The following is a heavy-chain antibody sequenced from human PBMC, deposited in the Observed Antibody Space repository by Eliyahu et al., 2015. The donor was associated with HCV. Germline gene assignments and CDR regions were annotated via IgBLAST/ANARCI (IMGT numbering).Heavy chain of an antibody. Sequence: EVQLLESGGGLVQPGGSLRLSCAASGFTFSSYAMSWVRQAPGKGLEWVSAISGSGGSTYYADSVKGRFTISRDNSKNTLYLQMNSLRAEDTAVYYCAKVGDDYGDYYLLNWFDPWGQGTLVTVSS. CDR1: GFTFSSYA. D-gene: IGHD4-17*01. CDR3: AKVGDDYGDYYLLNWFDP. J-gene: IGHJ5*02. V-gene: IGHV3-23*01. CDR2: ISGSGGST.